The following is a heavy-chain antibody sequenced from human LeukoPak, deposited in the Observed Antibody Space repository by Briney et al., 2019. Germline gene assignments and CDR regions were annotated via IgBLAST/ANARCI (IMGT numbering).Heavy chain of an antibody. V-gene: IGHV1-8*01. CDR1: GYTFTSYD. CDR3: ARGMGARLYYYYMDV. Sequence: ASVKVSCKASGYTFTSYDINWVRQATGQGLEWMGWMNPNSGNTGYAQKFQGRDTMTRNTSISTAYMELSSLRSEDTAVYYCARGMGARLYYYYMDVWGKGTTVTVSS. CDR2: MNPNSGNT. D-gene: IGHD1-26*01. J-gene: IGHJ6*03.